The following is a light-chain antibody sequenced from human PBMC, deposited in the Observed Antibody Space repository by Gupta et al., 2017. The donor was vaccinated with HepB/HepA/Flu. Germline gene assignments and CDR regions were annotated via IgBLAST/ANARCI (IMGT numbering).Light chain of an antibody. V-gene: IGLV1-44*01. Sequence: QSVLTQPPSASGTPGQRVTISCSGSSSNIGSNTVNWYQQLPGTAPKLLIYSNNQRPSGVPARFSGSKSATSASLAISGLQAEDEADYYCAAWDDSLNGPVFGGGTKLTVL. J-gene: IGLJ2*01. CDR3: AAWDDSLNGPV. CDR1: SSNIGSNT. CDR2: SNN.